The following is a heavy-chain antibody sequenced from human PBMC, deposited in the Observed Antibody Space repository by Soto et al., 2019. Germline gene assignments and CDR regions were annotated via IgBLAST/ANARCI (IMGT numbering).Heavy chain of an antibody. D-gene: IGHD4-17*01. CDR3: ARDGPTTVATPKYFDH. CDR2: INAGNGNT. CDR1: GYTFTSYA. J-gene: IGHJ4*01. V-gene: IGHV1-3*01. Sequence: ASVKVSCKASGYTFTSYAMHWVRQAPGQRLEWMGWINAGNGNTKYSQKFQGRVTITRDTSASTAYMELSSLRSEDTAVYYCARDGPTTVATPKYFDHWGHATLVTV.